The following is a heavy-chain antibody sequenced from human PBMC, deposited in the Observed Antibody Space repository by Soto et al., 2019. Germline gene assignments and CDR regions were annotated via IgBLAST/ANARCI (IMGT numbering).Heavy chain of an antibody. CDR1: GFTFSDYY. CDR3: ARDIGEMDIVVVPASGPDY. CDR2: ISSSGSTI. Sequence: GGSLRLSCAASGFTFSDYYMSWIRQAPGKGLEWVSYISSSGSTIYYADSVKGRFTISRDNAKNSLYLQMNSLRAEDTAVYYCARDIGEMDIVVVPASGPDYWGQGTLVTVSS. V-gene: IGHV3-11*01. D-gene: IGHD2-2*03. J-gene: IGHJ4*02.